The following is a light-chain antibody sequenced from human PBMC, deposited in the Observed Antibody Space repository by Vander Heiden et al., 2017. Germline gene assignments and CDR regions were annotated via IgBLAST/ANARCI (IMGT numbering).Light chain of an antibody. CDR1: QSIGSY. CDR2: AAS. V-gene: IGKV1-39*01. CDR3: QQSYGTWT. J-gene: IGKJ1*01. Sequence: DIQLTQSPSSLSASVGDRVTITCRAGQSIGSYVSWYQQKPGKAPKLVIYAASNVQSGVPARFSGSGSGTDFTLSSSRLQPEDFATYYCQQSYGTWTFGQGTKVEIK.